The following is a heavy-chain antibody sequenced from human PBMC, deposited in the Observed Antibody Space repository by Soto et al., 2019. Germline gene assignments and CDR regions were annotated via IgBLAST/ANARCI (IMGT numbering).Heavy chain of an antibody. Sequence: SETLSLTCTVSGASIRSTDYYWSWIRQAPGKGLEWIGYVYYTGSTYYNPSLMSRLTISVDTSKNQFSLKLTSVTAADTAVYYCVRTARQGAVAPHWFDRWGQGTQVTVSS. V-gene: IGHV4-30-4*01. CDR1: GASIRSTDYY. CDR2: VYYTGST. D-gene: IGHD2-21*02. CDR3: VRTARQGAVAPHWFDR. J-gene: IGHJ5*02.